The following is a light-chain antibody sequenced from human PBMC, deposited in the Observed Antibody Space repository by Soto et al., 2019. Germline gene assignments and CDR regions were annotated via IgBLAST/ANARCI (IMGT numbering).Light chain of an antibody. J-gene: IGKJ1*01. CDR1: QSISSW. V-gene: IGKV1-5*01. CDR2: DAS. CDR3: QQYNSYSRP. Sequence: DIQMTQSPSTLSASVGARVTITCRASQSISSWLAWYQQKPGKAPKLLIYDASSLESGVPSRFSGSGSGTEFTLTISSLQPDDFATYYCQQYNSYSRPFGQGTKVEIK.